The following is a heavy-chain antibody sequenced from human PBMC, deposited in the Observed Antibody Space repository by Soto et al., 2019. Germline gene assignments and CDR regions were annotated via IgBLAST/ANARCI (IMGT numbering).Heavy chain of an antibody. CDR2: INAGNGDT. J-gene: IGHJ6*02. CDR3: ARAGAAPYYYYGMDV. V-gene: IGHV1-3*01. CDR1: GYSFTSYA. D-gene: IGHD2-15*01. Sequence: ASVRVSSEASGYSFTSYAMHWVREAPGQRLEWMGWINAGNGDTNDAPKFQDRVTMTSDTSTSTVYMELRSLRSDDTAVYYCARAGAAPYYYYGMDVWGQGTRVTVSS.